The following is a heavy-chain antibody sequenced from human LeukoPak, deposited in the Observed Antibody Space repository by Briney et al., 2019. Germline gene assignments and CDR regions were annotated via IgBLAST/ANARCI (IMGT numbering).Heavy chain of an antibody. D-gene: IGHD6-19*01. J-gene: IGHJ4*02. CDR3: TRAGPGIAVAGTAVWTYYFDY. CDR1: GFTFGDYA. V-gene: IGHV3-49*03. Sequence: GGSLRLSCTASGFTFGDYAMSWFRQAPGKGLEWVGFIRSKAYGGTTEYAASVKGRFTISRDDSKSIAYLQMNSLKTEDTAVYYCTRAGPGIAVAGTAVWTYYFDYWGQGTLVTVPS. CDR2: IRSKAYGGTT.